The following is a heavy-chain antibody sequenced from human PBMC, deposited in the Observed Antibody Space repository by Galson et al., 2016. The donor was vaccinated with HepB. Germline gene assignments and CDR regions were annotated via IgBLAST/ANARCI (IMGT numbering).Heavy chain of an antibody. V-gene: IGHV3-48*02. CDR1: GFTFGHIG. J-gene: IGHJ4*02. Sequence: SLRLSCAASGFTFGHIGMSWVRQAPGKGLEWISYISSDSGLIYYADSVRGRFTISRDDAKNSLFLQMNSLRDEDTAVYYCARTWIYSSGWYAQDYWGQGTLVIVSS. CDR2: ISSDSGLI. CDR3: ARTWIYSSGWYAQDY. D-gene: IGHD6-19*01.